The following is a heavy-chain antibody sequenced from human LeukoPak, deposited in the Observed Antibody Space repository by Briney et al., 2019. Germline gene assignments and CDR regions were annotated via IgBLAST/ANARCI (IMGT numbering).Heavy chain of an antibody. Sequence: PGRSLRLSCAASGFTFSSYAMHWVRQAPGKGLEWVAVISYDGSNKYYADSVKGRFTISRDNSKNTLYVQMNSLRAEDTAVYYCARVGPQWLVIAYMDVWGKGTTVTVSS. J-gene: IGHJ6*03. CDR2: ISYDGSNK. V-gene: IGHV3-30*04. D-gene: IGHD6-19*01. CDR1: GFTFSSYA. CDR3: ARVGPQWLVIAYMDV.